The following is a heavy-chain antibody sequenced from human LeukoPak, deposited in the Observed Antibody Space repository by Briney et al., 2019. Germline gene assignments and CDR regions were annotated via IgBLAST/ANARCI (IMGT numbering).Heavy chain of an antibody. D-gene: IGHD5-18*01. V-gene: IGHV4-59*01. CDR3: ARGALISYSFGPCDY. CDR2: IYYTGST. Sequence: PSETLSLTCTVSGGSISSYYWSWIRQPPGKGLEWIGYIYYTGSTNYNPSLKSRVTISVDTSKNQFSLKLSSVTAADTAVYYCARGALISYSFGPCDYWGQRTLVTVSS. J-gene: IGHJ4*02. CDR1: GGSISSYY.